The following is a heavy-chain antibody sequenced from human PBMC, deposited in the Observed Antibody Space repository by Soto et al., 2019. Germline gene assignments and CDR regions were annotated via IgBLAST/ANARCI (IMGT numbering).Heavy chain of an antibody. CDR3: AREVRYYGSGSAYYYYGMDV. V-gene: IGHV1-69*08. CDR1: GGTFSSYT. J-gene: IGHJ6*02. Sequence: QVQLVQSGAEVKKPGSSVKVSCKASGGTFSSYTISWVRQAPGQGLEWMGRIIPILGIANYAQKFQGRVTITADKSTSTAYMELSSLRSEDTAVYYCAREVRYYGSGSAYYYYGMDVGGQGTTVTVSS. D-gene: IGHD3-10*01. CDR2: IIPILGIA.